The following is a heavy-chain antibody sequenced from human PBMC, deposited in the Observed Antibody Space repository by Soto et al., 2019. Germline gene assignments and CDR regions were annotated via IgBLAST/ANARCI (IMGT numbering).Heavy chain of an antibody. CDR1: GFTFSSYA. Sequence: GGSLRLSCAASGFTFSSYAMHWVRQAPGKGLEWVAVISYDGSNKYYADSVKGRFTISRDNSKNTLYLQMNSLRAEDTAVYYCARDSADGSGSPYFDYWGQGTLVTVS. CDR3: ARDSADGSGSPYFDY. D-gene: IGHD3-10*01. J-gene: IGHJ4*02. CDR2: ISYDGSNK. V-gene: IGHV3-30-3*01.